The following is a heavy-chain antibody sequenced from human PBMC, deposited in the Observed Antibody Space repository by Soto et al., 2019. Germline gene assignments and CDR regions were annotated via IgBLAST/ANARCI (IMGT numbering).Heavy chain of an antibody. CDR1: GFSLSTSEVG. D-gene: IGHD6-13*01. J-gene: IGHJ4*02. CDR3: AHRIGGRGSSGPTLDY. CDR2: IYWDDDK. Sequence: QITLKESGPTLVKPTQTLTLTCTFSGFSLSTSEVGVGWIRQPPGKALEWLALIYWDDDKRYSPSLKSRLTTTKDTSQNQVVLTMTNMDPLDTATYYCAHRIGGRGSSGPTLDYWGQGTLVTVSS. V-gene: IGHV2-5*02.